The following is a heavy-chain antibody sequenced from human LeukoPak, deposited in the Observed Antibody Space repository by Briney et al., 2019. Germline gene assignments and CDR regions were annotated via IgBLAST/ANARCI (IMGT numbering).Heavy chain of an antibody. CDR3: ARVTADSSSWYEYILDY. J-gene: IGHJ4*02. V-gene: IGHV3-20*01. CDR1: GFTFDDYG. CDR2: INWNGGST. Sequence: GGSLRLSCAASGFTFDDYGMSWVRQAPGKRLEWVSGINWNGGSTGYADSVKGRFTISRDNAKNSLYLQMNSLRAEDTALYHCARVTADSSSWYEYILDYWGQGTLVTVSS. D-gene: IGHD6-13*01.